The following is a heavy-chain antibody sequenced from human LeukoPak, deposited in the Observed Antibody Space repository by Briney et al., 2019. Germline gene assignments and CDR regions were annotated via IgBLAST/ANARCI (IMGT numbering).Heavy chain of an antibody. D-gene: IGHD2-8*01. Sequence: SETLSLTCAVYGGSSTGYYWSWIRQPPGKGLEWIGEINDSGNTNYSPSLESRITISVDTSKNQFSLNLNSVTAADTAVYYCARVSGYCSDGVCRFDYWGQGTLVIVSS. V-gene: IGHV4-34*01. J-gene: IGHJ4*02. CDR1: GGSSTGYY. CDR2: INDSGNT. CDR3: ARVSGYCSDGVCRFDY.